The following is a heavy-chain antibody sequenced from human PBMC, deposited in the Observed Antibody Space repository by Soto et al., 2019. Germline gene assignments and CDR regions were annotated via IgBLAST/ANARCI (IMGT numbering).Heavy chain of an antibody. CDR3: ARHRGKRYCSGGSCKSFAFDI. CDR2: IYYSGST. J-gene: IGHJ3*02. V-gene: IGHV4-59*08. CDR1: GGSISSYY. D-gene: IGHD2-15*01. Sequence: PSETLSLTCTVSGGSISSYYWSWIRQPPGKGLEWIGYIYYSGSTNYNPSLKSRVTISVDTSKNQFSLKLSSVTAADTAVYYCARHRGKRYCSGGSCKSFAFDIWGQGTMVTVSS.